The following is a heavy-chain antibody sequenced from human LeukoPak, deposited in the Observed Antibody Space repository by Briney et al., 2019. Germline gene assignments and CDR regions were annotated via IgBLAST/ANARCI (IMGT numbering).Heavy chain of an antibody. D-gene: IGHD4-17*01. CDR2: INHSGYT. V-gene: IGHV4-34*01. J-gene: IGHJ4*02. CDR1: GTSFSSYY. CDR3: ARMTTGHDY. Sequence: SETLSLTCAVSGTSFSSYYWSWIRQSPEKGLEWIGKINHSGYTNNNPSLKSRVTMSIDTSTNRFSLRLSSVTAADTAVYFCARMTTGHDYWGQGILVTVSS.